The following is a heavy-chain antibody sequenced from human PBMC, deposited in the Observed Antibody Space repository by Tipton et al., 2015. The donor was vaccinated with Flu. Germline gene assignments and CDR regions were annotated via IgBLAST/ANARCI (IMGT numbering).Heavy chain of an antibody. CDR2: IYSGGST. CDR3: AREVPNNWFDP. J-gene: IGHJ5*02. CDR1: GFTVSSNY. D-gene: IGHD2-2*01. V-gene: IGHV3-66*01. Sequence: SLRLSCAASGFTVSSNYMSWVRQATGKGLEWVSVIYSGGSTYYADSVKGRFTISRDNSKNTLYLQMNSLRAEDTAVYYCAREVPNNWFDPWGQGTLVTVSS.